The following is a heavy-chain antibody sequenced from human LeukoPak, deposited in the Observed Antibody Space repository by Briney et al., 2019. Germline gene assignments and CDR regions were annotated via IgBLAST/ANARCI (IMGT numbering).Heavy chain of an antibody. CDR3: AREVRGVDTAMVPLYYFDY. J-gene: IGHJ4*02. CDR1: GGTFSSYA. D-gene: IGHD5-18*01. CDR2: IIPIFGTA. V-gene: IGHV1-69*05. Sequence: GSSVKVSCKASGGTFSSYAISWVRQAPGQGLEWMGGIIPIFGTANHAQKFQGRVTITTDESTSTAYMELSSLRSEDTAVYYCAREVRGVDTAMVPLYYFDYWGQGTLVTVSS.